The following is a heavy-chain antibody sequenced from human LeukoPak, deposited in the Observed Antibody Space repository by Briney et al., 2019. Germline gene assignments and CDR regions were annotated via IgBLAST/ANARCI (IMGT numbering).Heavy chain of an antibody. Sequence: PSETLSLTCTVSGVSISSYYWSWIRQPPGEGLAWLGCMYSSGNTNYNPSLNSRVTISQDTSKNQVSLRLPSVTAADTAVYYCARGYCSGGGCNPQGNWFDRWGRGTLVTVSS. J-gene: IGHJ5*02. CDR3: ARGYCSGGGCNPQGNWFDR. CDR2: MYSSGNT. D-gene: IGHD2-15*01. CDR1: GVSISSYY. V-gene: IGHV4-59*01.